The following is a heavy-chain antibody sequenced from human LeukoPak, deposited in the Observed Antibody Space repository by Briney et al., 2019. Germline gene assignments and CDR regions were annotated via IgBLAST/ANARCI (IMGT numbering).Heavy chain of an antibody. V-gene: IGHV4-39*01. J-gene: IGHJ4*02. Sequence: SETLSLTCSVSGDSISLSFYYWGWIRQPPGKAQEWIGSVYYSGTTSYNPSLKSRVTISVDMSKNQFSLKLSSVTAADTAVYYCARHKPHFGSGSRYNRGPLDYWGQGTLVTVSS. CDR1: GDSISLSFYY. D-gene: IGHD3-10*01. CDR2: VYYSGTT. CDR3: ARHKPHFGSGSRYNRGPLDY.